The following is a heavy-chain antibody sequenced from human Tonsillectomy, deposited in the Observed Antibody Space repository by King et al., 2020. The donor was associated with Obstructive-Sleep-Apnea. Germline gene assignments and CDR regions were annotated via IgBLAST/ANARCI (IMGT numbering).Heavy chain of an antibody. Sequence: VQLQESGPGLVKPSETLSLTCTVSGGSINSYFWSWIRQPPGKGLEWIGYIYHSGSTNYNPSLKSRVTISVDTSKNQFFLKLSSVTAADTAVYYCARVGDSSSWYEAWFDPWGQGTLDTVSS. CDR2: IYHSGST. D-gene: IGHD6-13*01. V-gene: IGHV4-59*01. CDR3: ARVGDSSSWYEAWFDP. J-gene: IGHJ5*02. CDR1: GGSINSYF.